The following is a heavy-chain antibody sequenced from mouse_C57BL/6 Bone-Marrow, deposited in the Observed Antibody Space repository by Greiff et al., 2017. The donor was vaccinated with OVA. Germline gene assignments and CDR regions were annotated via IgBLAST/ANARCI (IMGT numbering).Heavy chain of an antibody. CDR1: GFNIKDDY. V-gene: IGHV14-4*01. CDR3: TKGGWLLRAWFAY. J-gene: IGHJ3*01. Sequence: VHVKQSGAELVRPGASVKLSCTASGFNIKDDYMHWVKQRPEQGLEWIGWIDPENGDTEYASKFQGKATITADTSSNTAYLQLSSLTSEDTAVYYCTKGGWLLRAWFAYWGQGTLVTVSA. CDR2: IDPENGDT. D-gene: IGHD2-3*01.